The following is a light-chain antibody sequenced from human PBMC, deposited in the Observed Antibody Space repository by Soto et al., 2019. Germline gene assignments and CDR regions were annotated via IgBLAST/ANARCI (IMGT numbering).Light chain of an antibody. J-gene: IGKJ5*01. V-gene: IGKV3-15*01. CDR1: QSVSDN. CDR2: GAS. CDR3: HQYTSWSSIT. Sequence: EIVMTQSPATLSVSLGERASLSCRASQSVSDNLAWYRQKPGQAPSLLIYGASTRATGITARFSDSGCGTELTLTISSRHAENLVVYYCHQYTSWSSITFCQGTRLEFK.